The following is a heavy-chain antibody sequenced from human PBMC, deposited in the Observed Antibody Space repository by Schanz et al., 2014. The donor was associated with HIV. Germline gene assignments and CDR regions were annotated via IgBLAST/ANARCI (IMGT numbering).Heavy chain of an antibody. J-gene: IGHJ6*02. V-gene: IGHV1-8*02. D-gene: IGHD1-26*01. CDR3: ARGPKWEGLMDV. CDR2: MNPSTGNS. CDR1: GYSITAYY. Sequence: QVHLVQSGAEVKNPGASVKVSCKASGYSITAYYIHWVRQASGLGLEWMGWMNPSTGNSGYAQMFQVRVTMTRDTSISTAYLEVDSLKSEDTAVYYCARGPKWEGLMDVWGQGTTVIVSS.